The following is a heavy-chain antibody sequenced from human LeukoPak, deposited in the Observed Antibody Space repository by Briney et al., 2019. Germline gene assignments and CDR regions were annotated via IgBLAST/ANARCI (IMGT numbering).Heavy chain of an antibody. V-gene: IGHV3-23*01. D-gene: IGHD5-12*01. Sequence: GGSLRLSCAASGFTFSSYAMSWVRQAPGKGLDSVSAISGSGGSTYYADSVKGRFTISRDNSKNTLYLQMNSLRAEDTAVYYCAKGTHSGYDYFDYWGQGTLVTVSS. CDR3: AKGTHSGYDYFDY. J-gene: IGHJ4*02. CDR2: ISGSGGST. CDR1: GFTFSSYA.